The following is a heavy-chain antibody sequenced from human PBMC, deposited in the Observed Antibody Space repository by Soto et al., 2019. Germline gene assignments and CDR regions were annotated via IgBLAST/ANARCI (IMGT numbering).Heavy chain of an antibody. CDR2: ISSSSTI. Sequence: GGSLRLSCAVSGFTFSSYSMNWVRQAPGKGLEWVSYISSSSTIYYADSVKGRFTISRDNAKNSLYLQMNSLRDEDKAVYYCARGMYYDDTADVAYWGQGTLVTVSS. V-gene: IGHV3-48*02. CDR3: ARGMYYDDTADVAY. CDR1: GFTFSSYS. J-gene: IGHJ4*02. D-gene: IGHD3-22*01.